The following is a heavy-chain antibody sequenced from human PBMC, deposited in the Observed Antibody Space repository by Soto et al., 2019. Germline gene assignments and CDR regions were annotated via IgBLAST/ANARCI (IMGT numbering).Heavy chain of an antibody. J-gene: IGHJ4*02. Sequence: GSLRLSCAASGFTFSSYAMHWVRQAPGKGLEWVALISYDGSNKYYADSVKGRFTISRDNSKNTLYLQMNSLRTEDTAVYYCARAAQIYYYDSSGYSSFDYWGQGTLVTVSS. CDR2: ISYDGSNK. CDR3: ARAAQIYYYDSSGYSSFDY. V-gene: IGHV3-30-3*01. CDR1: GFTFSSYA. D-gene: IGHD3-22*01.